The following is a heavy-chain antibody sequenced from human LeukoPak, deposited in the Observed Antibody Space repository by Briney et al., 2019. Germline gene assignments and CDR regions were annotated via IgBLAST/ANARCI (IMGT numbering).Heavy chain of an antibody. CDR2: ISSSGSTI. CDR3: ARGASWRSPDGYMDV. D-gene: IGHD1-26*01. Sequence: GGSLRLSCAASRFTFSNYDMNWVRQAPGKGLEWISYISSSGSTIHSADSVKGRFTISRDNPKSTLYLQMNSLRDEDTAIYYCARGASWRSPDGYMDVWGKGTTVTVSS. J-gene: IGHJ6*03. V-gene: IGHV3-48*02. CDR1: RFTFSNYD.